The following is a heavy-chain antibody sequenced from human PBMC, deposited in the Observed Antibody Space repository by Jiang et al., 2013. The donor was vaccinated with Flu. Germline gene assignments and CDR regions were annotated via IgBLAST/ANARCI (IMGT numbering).Heavy chain of an antibody. J-gene: IGHJ4*02. D-gene: IGHD3-22*01. CDR2: ISGRDDST. CDR3: AKDFTSFYDSSGYYYFDY. Sequence: VQLVESGGGAVQPGRSLRLSCAASGFTFSDYAMSWVRQAPGKGLEWVSVISGRDDSTFYADSVKGRFTISRDNSKNTVYLRMNSLRADDTAVYYCAKDFTSFYDSSGYYYFDYWGQGTLVTVSS. CDR1: GFTFSDYA. V-gene: IGHV3-23*04.